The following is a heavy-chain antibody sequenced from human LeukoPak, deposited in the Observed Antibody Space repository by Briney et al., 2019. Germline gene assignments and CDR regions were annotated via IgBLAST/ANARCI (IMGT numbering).Heavy chain of an antibody. J-gene: IGHJ2*01. D-gene: IGHD5-18*01. V-gene: IGHV4-61*02. Sequence: PSETLSLTCTVSGGSISSGSYYWSWIRQPAGKGLEWIGRIYTSGSTNYNPSLKSRVTISVDTSKNQFSLKLSSVTAADTAVYYCARYWGVQLWPHWYFDLWGRGSLVTVSS. CDR2: IYTSGST. CDR1: GGSISSGSYY. CDR3: ARYWGVQLWPHWYFDL.